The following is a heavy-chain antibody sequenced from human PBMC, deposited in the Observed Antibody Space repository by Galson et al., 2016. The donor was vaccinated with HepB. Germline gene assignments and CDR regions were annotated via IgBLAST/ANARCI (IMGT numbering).Heavy chain of an antibody. D-gene: IGHD3-3*01. CDR3: VRAGYDDYYYYGWDV. J-gene: IGHJ6*02. Sequence: SLRLSCAASGFTFKSYAMSWVRQAPGKGLKWVSDITGSGGTTNYADSVKGRFTISRDNSNNTLYLQMTSLRAEDTAVYHCVRAGYDDYYYYGWDVWGQGTTVTVS. CDR2: ITGSGGTT. V-gene: IGHV3-23*01. CDR1: GFTFKSYA.